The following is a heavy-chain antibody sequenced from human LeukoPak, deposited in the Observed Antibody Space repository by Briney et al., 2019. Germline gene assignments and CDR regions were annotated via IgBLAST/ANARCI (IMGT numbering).Heavy chain of an antibody. CDR1: GFTFSSYG. V-gene: IGHV3-30*02. D-gene: IGHD2-2*01. CDR2: IRYDGSNK. Sequence: GGSLRLSCAASGFTFSSYGMHWVRQAPGKGLEWVAFIRYDGSNKYYADSVKGRFTISRDNPKNTLYLQMNSLRAEDTAVCYCAKDPVPAAPYYYYYYMDVWGKGTTVTVSS. J-gene: IGHJ6*03. CDR3: AKDPVPAAPYYYYYYMDV.